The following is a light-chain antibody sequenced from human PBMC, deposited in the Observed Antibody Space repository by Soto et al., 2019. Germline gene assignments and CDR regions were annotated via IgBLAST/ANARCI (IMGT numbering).Light chain of an antibody. J-gene: IGKJ2*01. CDR1: QGISND. CDR2: ASY. Sequence: IKLTQSPSSLSASVGDRVTITCRASQGISNDLGWYQQKPGKAPQRLVFASYNLQSGVPSRFSGSGSGTEFTLTISSLQPEDFATYYCLQLNSYPRTFGQGTRVEIK. CDR3: LQLNSYPRT. V-gene: IGKV1-17*01.